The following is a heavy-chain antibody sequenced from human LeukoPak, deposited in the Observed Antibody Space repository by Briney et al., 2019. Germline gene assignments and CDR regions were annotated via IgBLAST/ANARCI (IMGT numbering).Heavy chain of an antibody. J-gene: IGHJ4*02. D-gene: IGHD2-2*01. CDR1: GYSISSGYY. CDR3: ASSGVVVPAVDFDY. V-gene: IGHV4-38-2*01. CDR2: FYHSGST. Sequence: PSETLSLTCAVSGYSISSGYYWGWIRQPPGKRLEWIGSFYHSGSTYYNPSLKSRVTISVDTSKNQFSLKLSSVTAADTAVYYCASSGVVVPAVDFDYWGQGTLVTVSS.